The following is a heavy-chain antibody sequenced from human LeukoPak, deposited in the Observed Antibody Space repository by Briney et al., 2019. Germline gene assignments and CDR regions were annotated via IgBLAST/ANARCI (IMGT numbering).Heavy chain of an antibody. J-gene: IGHJ6*03. V-gene: IGHV1-8*01. CDR2: MNSNSGNT. Sequence: ASVKVSCKASGYTFTSYDINWVRQAAGQGLEWMGWMNSNSGNTGYAQKFHGRVTMNRNTSISTAYMELSSLRSEDTAVYYCARGAGTHYYYYYYMDVWGKGTTVTVSS. D-gene: IGHD1-1*01. CDR3: ARGAGTHYYYYYYMDV. CDR1: GYTFTSYD.